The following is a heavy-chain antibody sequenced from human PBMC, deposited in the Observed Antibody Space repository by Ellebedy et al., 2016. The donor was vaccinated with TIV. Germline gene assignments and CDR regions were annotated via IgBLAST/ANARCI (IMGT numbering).Heavy chain of an antibody. CDR1: GYIFTAYY. CDR3: ARGEGPEFVSRAWIQRPTFDY. Sequence: ASVKVSCKASGYIFTAYYIHWVRQAPGQGLEWMGCINVNSGGTNYAQKFQGRVTMTRDTSTSTAYMELSRLRSDDTVVYYCARGEGPEFVSRAWIQRPTFDYWGQGTLVTVSS. CDR2: INVNSGGT. J-gene: IGHJ4*02. D-gene: IGHD5-18*01. V-gene: IGHV1-2*02.